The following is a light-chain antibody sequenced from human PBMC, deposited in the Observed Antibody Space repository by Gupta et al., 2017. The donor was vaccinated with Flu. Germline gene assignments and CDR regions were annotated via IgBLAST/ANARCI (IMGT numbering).Light chain of an antibody. V-gene: IGKV3D-15*01. CDR1: QSVNDN. J-gene: IGKJ3*01. CDR2: ATS. CDR3: QQYQSWPLT. Sequence: EVVMTQSPATLSVSPGDRVTLSGRASQSVNDNLAWYQQKPGQVPRLLIYATSTRATGIPARFSGSGSGTEFTLTVGSLQSEDFAVYYCQQYQSWPLTFGHGTKVDVK.